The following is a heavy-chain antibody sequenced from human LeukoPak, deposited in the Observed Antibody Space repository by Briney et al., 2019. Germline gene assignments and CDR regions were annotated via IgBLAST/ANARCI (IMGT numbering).Heavy chain of an antibody. CDR3: ARPFPDAGGGDY. J-gene: IGHJ4*02. Sequence: GASLKISCKGSGYSFTNYWIGWVRQLPGKGLEWMGIIYPGDSDTLYSPSFEDQVTISADKSISTAYLQWSSLKASDTAMYYCARPFPDAGGGDYWGQGTLVAVSS. V-gene: IGHV5-51*01. D-gene: IGHD4-23*01. CDR1: GYSFTNYW. CDR2: IYPGDSDT.